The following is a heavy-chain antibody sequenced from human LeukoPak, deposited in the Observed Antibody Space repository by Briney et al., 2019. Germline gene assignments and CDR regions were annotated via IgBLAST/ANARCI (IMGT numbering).Heavy chain of an antibody. CDR3: AREAEVRGVLYYYYYGMDV. CDR2: INPSGGST. CDR1: RYTFTSYY. J-gene: IGHJ6*02. D-gene: IGHD3-10*01. V-gene: IGHV1-46*03. Sequence: GASVKVSRKPSRYTFTSYYMHWVRQAPRQGLEWMGIINPSGGSTNYTQKFQGRVTMTRDTSTSTVYMELSSLRSEDTAVYYCAREAEVRGVLYYYYYGMDVWGQGTTVTVSS.